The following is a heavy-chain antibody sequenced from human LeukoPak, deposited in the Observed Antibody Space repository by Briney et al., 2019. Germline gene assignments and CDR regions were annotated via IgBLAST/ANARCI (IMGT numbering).Heavy chain of an antibody. V-gene: IGHV3-7*01. Sequence: AGGSLRLSCAASGFTFSFYWMSWVRQAPGKGLEWVGSIKEDGSERHYEDSVKGRFTISRDNANKSLYLQMNSLRAEDTAVYYCAELGITMIGGVWGKGTTVTISS. CDR1: GFTFSFYW. J-gene: IGHJ6*04. CDR2: IKEDGSER. D-gene: IGHD3-10*02. CDR3: AELGITMIGGV.